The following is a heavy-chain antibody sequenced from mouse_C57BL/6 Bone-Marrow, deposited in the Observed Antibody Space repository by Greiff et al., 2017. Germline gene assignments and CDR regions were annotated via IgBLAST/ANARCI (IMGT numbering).Heavy chain of an antibody. V-gene: IGHV14-4*01. CDR1: GFNIKDDY. J-gene: IGHJ1*03. CDR2: IDPENGDT. Sequence: VQLQESGAELVRPGASVKLSCTASGFNIKDDYMHWVKQRPEQGLEWIGWIDPENGDTEYASKFQGKATITADTSSNTAYLQLSSLTSEDTAVYYCTTSHWYFDVGGTGTTGTVSS. CDR3: TTSHWYFDV.